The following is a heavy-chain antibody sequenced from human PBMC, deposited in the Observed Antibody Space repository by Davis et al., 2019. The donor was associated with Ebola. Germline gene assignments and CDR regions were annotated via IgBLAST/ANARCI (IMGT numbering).Heavy chain of an antibody. Sequence: ETLSLTCSVSGYSIAKGFSWGWIRRPPGKGLEWIGSIYHSGSTNYKPSLKSRVIISLNTSKNQFSLRVDSVTAADTAVYYCARDFVYWGQGILVTVSS. CDR3: ARDFVY. CDR2: IYHSGST. V-gene: IGHV4-38-2*02. CDR1: GYSIAKGFS. J-gene: IGHJ4*02.